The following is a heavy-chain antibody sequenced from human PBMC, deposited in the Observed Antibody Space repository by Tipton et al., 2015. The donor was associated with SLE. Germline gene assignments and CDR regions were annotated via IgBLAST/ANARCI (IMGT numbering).Heavy chain of an antibody. CDR1: GFTFSSYA. CDR3: AHRGTSSGYYYYFDY. D-gene: IGHD3-22*01. Sequence: GSLRLSCAASGFTFSSYAMSWVRQAPGKGLEWVSGISGSGSSTYYADSLKGRFTISRDNSKNTLYLQMNSLRAEDTAEYYCAHRGTSSGYYYYFDYWGQGTLVTVSS. J-gene: IGHJ4*02. V-gene: IGHV3-23*01. CDR2: ISGSGSST.